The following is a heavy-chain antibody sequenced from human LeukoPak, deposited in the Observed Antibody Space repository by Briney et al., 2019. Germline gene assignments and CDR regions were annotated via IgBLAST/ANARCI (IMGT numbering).Heavy chain of an antibody. CDR1: GYTFTGYY. CDR3: AGEIGQQPHIPFDY. Sequence: ASVKVSCKASGYTFTGYYMHWVRQAPGQGLEWMGWINPNSGGTNYAQKFQGRVTMTRDTSISTAYMELSRLRSDDTAVYYCAGEIGQQPHIPFDYWGQGTLVTVSS. V-gene: IGHV1-2*02. CDR2: INPNSGGT. D-gene: IGHD6-13*01. J-gene: IGHJ4*02.